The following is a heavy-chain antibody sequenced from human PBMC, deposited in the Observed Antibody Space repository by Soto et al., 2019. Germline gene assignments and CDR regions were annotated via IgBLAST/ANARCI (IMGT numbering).Heavy chain of an antibody. CDR1: GYTFTSYG. J-gene: IGHJ6*02. CDR3: ARVKNYDFWSGYSPYGMDV. D-gene: IGHD3-3*01. Sequence: GASVKVSCKASGYTFTSYGISWVRQAPGQGLEWMGWISAYNGNTNYAQKLQGRVTMTTDTSTSTAYMELRSLRSDDTAVYYCARVKNYDFWSGYSPYGMDVWGQGTTVTVSS. CDR2: ISAYNGNT. V-gene: IGHV1-18*04.